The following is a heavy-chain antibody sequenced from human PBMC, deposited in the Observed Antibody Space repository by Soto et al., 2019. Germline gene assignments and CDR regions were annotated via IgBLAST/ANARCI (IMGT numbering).Heavy chain of an antibody. CDR2: IYYSGST. D-gene: IGHD4-17*01. J-gene: IGHJ6*02. Sequence: SETLSLTCTVSGGSISSSSYYWGWIRQPPGKGLEWIGSIYYSGSTYYNPSLKSRVTISVDTSKNQFSLKLSSVTAADTAVYYCATTVYYYYGMDVWGQGTTVTVS. V-gene: IGHV4-39*01. CDR1: GGSISSSSYY. CDR3: ATTVYYYYGMDV.